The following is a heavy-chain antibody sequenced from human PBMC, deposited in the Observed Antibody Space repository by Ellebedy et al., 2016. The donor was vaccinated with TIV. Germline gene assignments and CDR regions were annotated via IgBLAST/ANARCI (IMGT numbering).Heavy chain of an antibody. CDR1: GGSINNYF. D-gene: IGHD3-22*01. J-gene: IGHJ4*02. CDR2: IYYNGDT. V-gene: IGHV4-59*08. Sequence: MPSETLSLTCTVSGGSINNYFWSWIRQPPGKGLEWIGYIYYNGDTNYNPSLKSRVTISVDTSKSQLSLKLSSVTAADTAVYYCARLFSSAWGALDYWGQGTLVTVSS. CDR3: ARLFSSAWGALDY.